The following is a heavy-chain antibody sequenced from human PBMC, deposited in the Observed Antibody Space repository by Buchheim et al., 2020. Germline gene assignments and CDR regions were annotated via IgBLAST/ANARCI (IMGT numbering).Heavy chain of an antibody. J-gene: IGHJ4*02. Sequence: VQLVESGGGLVKPGGSLRLSCAASGFSFNNAWMSWVRQAPGRGLEWVAVIWYDGSNKYYADSVKGRFTISRDNSKNTLYLQMNSLRAEDTAVYYCARDFSLAAAGYNDYWGQGTL. D-gene: IGHD6-13*01. CDR3: ARDFSLAAAGYNDY. CDR1: GFSFNNAW. CDR2: IWYDGSNK. V-gene: IGHV3-33*08.